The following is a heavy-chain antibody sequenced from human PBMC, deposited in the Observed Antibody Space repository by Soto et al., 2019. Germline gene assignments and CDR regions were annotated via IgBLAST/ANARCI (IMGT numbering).Heavy chain of an antibody. V-gene: IGHV3-53*01. CDR3: ARDLLYGDYVANYYGMDV. CDR2: IYSGGST. Sequence: PGGSLRLSCAASGFTVSSNYMSWVRQAPGKGLEWVSVIYSGGSTYYADSVKGRFTISRDNSKNTLYLQMNSLRAEDTAVYYCARDLLYGDYVANYYGMDVWGQGTTVTVSS. D-gene: IGHD4-17*01. J-gene: IGHJ6*02. CDR1: GFTVSSNY.